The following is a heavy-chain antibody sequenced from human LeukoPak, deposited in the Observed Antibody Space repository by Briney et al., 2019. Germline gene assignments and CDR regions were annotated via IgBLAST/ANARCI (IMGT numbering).Heavy chain of an antibody. J-gene: IGHJ5*02. CDR1: GYTFTSYA. D-gene: IGHD6-13*01. V-gene: IGHV1-3*01. Sequence: ASVKASCKASGYTFTSYAMHWVRQAPGQRLEWMGWINAGNGNTKYSQKFQGRVTITRDTSASTAYMELSSLRSEDTAVYYCARGKGSSSWYVAPYNWFDPWGQGTLVTVSS. CDR2: INAGNGNT. CDR3: ARGKGSSSWYVAPYNWFDP.